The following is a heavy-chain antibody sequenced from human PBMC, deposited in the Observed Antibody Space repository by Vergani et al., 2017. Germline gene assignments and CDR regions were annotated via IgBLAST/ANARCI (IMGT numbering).Heavy chain of an antibody. J-gene: IGHJ6*02. CDR3: SRGGFYTSRNDFKFYGLGV. CDR2: ISAYNGNT. D-gene: IGHD3-3*01. Sequence: QVQLVQSGAEVKKPGASVKVSCKASGYTFTSYGISWVRQAPGQGLEWMGWISAYNGNTNYAQKLQGRVTMTTDASTNTAYMSLRSLRSDDTAIYYCSRGGFYTSRNDFKFYGLGVWGQGTTVTVTS. CDR1: GYTFTSYG. V-gene: IGHV1-18*04.